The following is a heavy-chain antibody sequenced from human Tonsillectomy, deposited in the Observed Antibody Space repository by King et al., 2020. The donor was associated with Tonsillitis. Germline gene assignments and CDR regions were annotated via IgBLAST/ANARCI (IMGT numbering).Heavy chain of an antibody. CDR3: ARDLVGYCSRTSCHHFDY. CDR1: GFTFSSYG. V-gene: IGHV3-33*01. J-gene: IGHJ4*02. D-gene: IGHD2-2*01. CDR2: IWYDGSNK. Sequence: VQLVESGGGVVQPGRSLRLSCAASGFTFSSYGMHWVRQAPGKGLEWVAVIWYDGSNKYYADSVKGRFTISRDNSKNTLYLQMNSLRAEDTAVYYCARDLVGYCSRTSCHHFDYWGQGTLVTVSS.